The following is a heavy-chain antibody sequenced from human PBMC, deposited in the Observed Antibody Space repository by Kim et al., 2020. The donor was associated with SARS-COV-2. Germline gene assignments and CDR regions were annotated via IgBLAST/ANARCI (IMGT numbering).Heavy chain of an antibody. J-gene: IGHJ2*01. CDR1: GGSVSSGSYY. Sequence: SETLSLTCTVSGGSVSSGSYYWSWIRQPPGKGLEWIGYISYSGSTNYNPSLKIRVTISVDTSKNQFSLKLSSVTAADTAVYYCARDRYYDSSGYYLDWY. V-gene: IGHV4-61*01. D-gene: IGHD3-22*01. CDR2: ISYSGST. CDR3: ARDRYYDSSGYYLDWY.